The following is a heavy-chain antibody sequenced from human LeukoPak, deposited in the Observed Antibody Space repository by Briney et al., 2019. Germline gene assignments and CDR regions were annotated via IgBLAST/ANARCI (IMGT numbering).Heavy chain of an antibody. CDR3: AREVDRKGVYFDY. V-gene: IGHV1-69*13. J-gene: IGHJ4*02. Sequence: ASVKVSCKASGGTFSSYAISWVRQAPGQGLEWMGGIIPIFGTANYAQKFQGRVTITADESTSTAYMELSSLRSEDTAVYYCAREVDRKGVYFDYWGQGTLVTVSS. CDR2: IIPIFGTA. CDR1: GGTFSSYA.